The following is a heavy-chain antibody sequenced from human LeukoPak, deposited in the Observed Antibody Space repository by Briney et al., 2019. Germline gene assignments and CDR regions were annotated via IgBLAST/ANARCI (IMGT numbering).Heavy chain of an antibody. J-gene: IGHJ4*02. CDR1: GGSFSVYY. CDR2: INHLGRT. V-gene: IGHV4-34*01. CDR3: ARGSASGIYPIDY. Sequence: PSETLSLTCAVYGGSFSVYYWSWIRQPPGKGLEWIAEINHLGRTNYNPSLQSRATISIDTSKNQVFLKLSSVTAADTAVYYCARGSASGIYPIDYWGQGTLATVSS. D-gene: IGHD5-12*01.